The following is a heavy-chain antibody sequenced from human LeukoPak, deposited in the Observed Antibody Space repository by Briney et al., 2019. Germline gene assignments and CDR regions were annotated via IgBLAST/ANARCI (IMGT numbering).Heavy chain of an antibody. CDR1: GGSISSGGYY. CDR3: ARESAGTSGFDY. CDR2: IYYSGST. V-gene: IGHV4-31*03. J-gene: IGHJ4*02. D-gene: IGHD6-13*01. Sequence: SETLSLTCTVSGGSISSGGYYWRWIRQHPGKGLEWIGYIYYSGSTYYNPSLKSRVTISVDTSKNQFSLKLSSVTAADTAVYYCARESAGTSGFDYWSQGTLVTVSS.